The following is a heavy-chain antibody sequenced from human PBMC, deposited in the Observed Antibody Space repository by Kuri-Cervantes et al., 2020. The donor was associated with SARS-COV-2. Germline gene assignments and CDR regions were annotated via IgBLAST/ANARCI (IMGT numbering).Heavy chain of an antibody. CDR1: GFTFSSYS. Sequence: GGSLRLSCAASGFTFSSYSMNWVRQAPGKGLEWVANIKQDGSEKYYVDSVKGRFTISRDNAKNSLYLQMNSLRAEDTAVYYCARVSGSYSILYFDYWGQGTLVTRLL. J-gene: IGHJ4*02. V-gene: IGHV3-7*01. CDR3: ARVSGSYSILYFDY. D-gene: IGHD1-26*01. CDR2: IKQDGSEK.